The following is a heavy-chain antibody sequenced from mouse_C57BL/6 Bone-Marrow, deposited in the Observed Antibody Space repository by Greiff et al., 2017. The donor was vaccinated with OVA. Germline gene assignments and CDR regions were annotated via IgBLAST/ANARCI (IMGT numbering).Heavy chain of an antibody. CDR3: TTGTSFDY. V-gene: IGHV6-3*01. Sequence: EVKLMESGGGLVQPGGSMKLSCVASGFTFSNYWMNWVRQSPEKGLEWVAQIRLKSDNYATHYAESVKGRFTISRDDSKSSVYLQMNNLRAEDTGIYYCTTGTSFDYWGQGTTLTVSS. CDR2: IRLKSDNYAT. CDR1: GFTFSNYW. J-gene: IGHJ2*01. D-gene: IGHD4-1*01.